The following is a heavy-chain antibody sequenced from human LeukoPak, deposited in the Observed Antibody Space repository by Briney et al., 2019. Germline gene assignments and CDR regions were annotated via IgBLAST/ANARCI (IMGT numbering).Heavy chain of an antibody. Sequence: SETLSLTCTVSGGSISSYYWSWIRQPPGKGLEWIGYIYYSGSTNYNPSLKSRVTISVDTSKNQFSLKLSSVTAADTAVYYCARAVYYYDSRGYRYWYFDLWGRGTLVTVSS. J-gene: IGHJ2*01. D-gene: IGHD3-22*01. V-gene: IGHV4-59*01. CDR1: GGSISSYY. CDR2: IYYSGST. CDR3: ARAVYYYDSRGYRYWYFDL.